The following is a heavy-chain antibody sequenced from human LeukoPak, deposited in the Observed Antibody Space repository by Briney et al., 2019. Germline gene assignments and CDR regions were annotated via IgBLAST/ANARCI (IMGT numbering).Heavy chain of an antibody. J-gene: IGHJ4*02. CDR1: GYTFTSYY. V-gene: IGHV1-46*01. CDR3: ARVARYGDYVEGDY. CDR2: INPSGGST. Sequence: ASVKVSCKASGYTFTSYYMHWVRQAPGQGLEWMGIINPSGGSTSYAQKFQGRVTMTTDTSTSTAYMELRSLRSDDTAVYYCARVARYGDYVEGDYWGQGTLVTVSS. D-gene: IGHD4-17*01.